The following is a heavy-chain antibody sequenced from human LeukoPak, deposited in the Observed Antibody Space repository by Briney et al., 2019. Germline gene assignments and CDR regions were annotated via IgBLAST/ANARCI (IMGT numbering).Heavy chain of an antibody. D-gene: IGHD3-16*01. J-gene: IGHJ3*02. CDR1: GGSISSYY. V-gene: IGHV4-59*01. CDR2: IYYTGST. CDR3: ARDRGPYVWGSYSPNDAFDI. Sequence: SETLSLTCTVSGGSISSYYWSWIRQPPGQGLERTGYIYYTGSTNYNPSLKSRVTISIDTSKNQFSLKLSSVAAADTAVYYCARDRGPYVWGSYSPNDAFDIWGQGTMVTVSS.